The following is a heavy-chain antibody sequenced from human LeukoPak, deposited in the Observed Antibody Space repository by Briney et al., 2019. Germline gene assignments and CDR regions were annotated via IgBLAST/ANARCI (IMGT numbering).Heavy chain of an antibody. CDR1: GGSISSSSYY. CDR2: IYYSGST. V-gene: IGHV4-39*07. Sequence: SETLSLTCTVSGGSISSSSYYWGWIRQPPGKGLEWIGSIYYSGSTYYNPSLKSRVTISVDTSKNQFSLKLSSVTAADTAVYYYARVERSNYYGMDVWGQGTTVTVSS. D-gene: IGHD1-1*01. J-gene: IGHJ6*02. CDR3: ARVERSNYYGMDV.